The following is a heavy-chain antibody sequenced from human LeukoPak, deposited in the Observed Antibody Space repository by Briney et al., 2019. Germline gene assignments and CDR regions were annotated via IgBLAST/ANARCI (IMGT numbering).Heavy chain of an antibody. CDR3: ARDLNYASDY. V-gene: IGHV3-33*01. Sequence: SLTLSRAASGFTFSSYGMHWVRQAPGKGLEWVAVIWYDGSNTYYADSVKGRFTISRDNSKNTLYLQMNSLRAEDTAVYYCARDLNYASDYWGQGTLVTVSS. CDR1: GFTFSSYG. CDR2: IWYDGSNT. D-gene: IGHD2-2*01. J-gene: IGHJ4*02.